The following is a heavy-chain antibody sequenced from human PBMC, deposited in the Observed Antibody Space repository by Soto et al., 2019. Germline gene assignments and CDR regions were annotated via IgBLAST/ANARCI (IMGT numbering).Heavy chain of an antibody. CDR1: GATFTSFG. J-gene: IGHJ5*02. CDR2: IVPKFGTA. V-gene: IGHV1-69*06. D-gene: IGHD3-3*01. Sequence: QVQSVQSGAEVKKPGSSVNVSCTTSGATFTSFGISWVRQVPGQGLEWMGGIVPKFGTANYVPKFQGRVTFTADRSADTASMELRSLTLEDTAIYYCARDSSYYDFWSGYIFDPGGQGSLVTVSS. CDR3: ARDSSYYDFWSGYIFDP.